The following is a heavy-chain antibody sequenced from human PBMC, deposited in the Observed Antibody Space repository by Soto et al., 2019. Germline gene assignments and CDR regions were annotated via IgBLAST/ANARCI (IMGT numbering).Heavy chain of an antibody. J-gene: IGHJ6*03. CDR2: IYYTGST. CDR3: ARVLPRSVTRFYYYYMDV. Sequence: SETLSLTCTVSGDSIRSYYWSWIRQPPGKGLEWIGHIYYTGSTNYNPSLKSRVTISVDTSKNQFSLKLSSVTAADTAVYYCARVLPRSVTRFYYYYMDVWGKGTTVTVSS. V-gene: IGHV4-59*01. D-gene: IGHD4-17*01. CDR1: GDSIRSYY.